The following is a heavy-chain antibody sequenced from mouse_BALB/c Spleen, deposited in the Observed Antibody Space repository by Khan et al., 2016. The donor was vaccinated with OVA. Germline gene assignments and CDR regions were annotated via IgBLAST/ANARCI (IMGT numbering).Heavy chain of an antibody. D-gene: IGHD2-1*01. CDR1: GYTFTNYW. CDR2: IYPGNSDT. J-gene: IGHJ2*01. V-gene: IGHV1-5*01. CDR3: ARDGFGNYEIWDY. Sequence: EVQLQESGTVLARPGASVKMSCKASGYTFTNYWMHWVKRRPGQGLEWIATIYPGNSDTNYNQKFTGKAKLTAVTSTSTAYMELSSLTNEDSAVYYCARDGFGNYEIWDYWGQGTTLTVSS.